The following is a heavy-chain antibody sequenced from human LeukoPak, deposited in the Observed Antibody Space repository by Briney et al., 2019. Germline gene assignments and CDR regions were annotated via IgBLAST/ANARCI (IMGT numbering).Heavy chain of an antibody. D-gene: IGHD3-22*01. CDR2: ISYDGSNK. J-gene: IGHJ4*02. Sequence: TGGSLRLSCAASGFIFSNYAIHWVRQAPGKGLEWVAVISYDGSNKYYADSVKGRFTISRDNSKNTLYLQMNSLRAEDTAVYYCARGSSTYYYDSSGYGSFDYWGQGTLVTVSS. CDR1: GFIFSNYA. CDR3: ARGSSTYYYDSSGYGSFDY. V-gene: IGHV3-30*04.